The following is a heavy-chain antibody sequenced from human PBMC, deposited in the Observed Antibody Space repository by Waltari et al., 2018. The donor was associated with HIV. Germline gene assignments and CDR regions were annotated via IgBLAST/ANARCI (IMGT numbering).Heavy chain of an antibody. CDR3: ARANYYDSSGYYFAFDI. J-gene: IGHJ3*02. V-gene: IGHV4-61*02. Sequence: QVQLQESGPGLVKPSQTLSLTCPVSGGSISSGSYYWSWIRQPAGKGLEWIGRIYTSGSTNYNPALKSRVTISVDTSKSQFSLKLSSVTAADTAVYYCARANYYDSSGYYFAFDIWGQGTMVTVSS. CDR1: GGSISSGSYY. D-gene: IGHD3-22*01. CDR2: IYTSGST.